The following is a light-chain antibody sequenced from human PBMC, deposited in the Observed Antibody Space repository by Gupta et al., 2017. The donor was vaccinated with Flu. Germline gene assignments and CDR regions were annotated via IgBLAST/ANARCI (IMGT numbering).Light chain of an antibody. CDR3: ASYTSGGVPYV. CDR2: EVS. Sequence: QSALPQPASVSGFLGQSITISCPGRSSDIGAYNFVSWYQQFPGKAPKVIISEVSNRPPGVSPSGLSNRLSGSRSGNTASLTISGLQAEDEANYYCASYTSGGVPYVFGGGTKVTVL. CDR1: SSDIGAYNF. J-gene: IGLJ1*01. V-gene: IGLV2-14*01.